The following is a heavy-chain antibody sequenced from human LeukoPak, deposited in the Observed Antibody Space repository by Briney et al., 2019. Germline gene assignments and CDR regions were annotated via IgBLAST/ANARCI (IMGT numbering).Heavy chain of an antibody. Sequence: ASVKVSCKASGYTFTSYAMNWVRQAPGQGLEWMGWINTNTGNPTYAQGFTGRFVFSLDTSVSTAYLQISSLKAEDTAVYYCARDNYDFWSGPYYYYYYMDVWGKGTTVTVSS. V-gene: IGHV7-4-1*02. J-gene: IGHJ6*03. CDR1: GYTFTSYA. CDR2: INTNTGNP. D-gene: IGHD3-3*01. CDR3: ARDNYDFWSGPYYYYYYMDV.